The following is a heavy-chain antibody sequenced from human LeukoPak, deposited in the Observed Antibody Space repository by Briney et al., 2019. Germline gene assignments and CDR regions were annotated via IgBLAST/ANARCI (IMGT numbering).Heavy chain of an antibody. CDR3: ARGGASGSYGLDV. CDR2: ISAYIGNT. D-gene: IGHD1-26*01. V-gene: IGHV1-18*01. J-gene: IGHJ6*02. Sequence: ASVKVSCKASGFTFTSSGFSWVGRAPGQGREWMGWISAYIGNTNYAQKFQDRVTMTTDTSTSTAYMDLRSLRSDDTAVYYCARGGASGSYGLDVWGQGTTVTVAS. CDR1: GFTFTSSG.